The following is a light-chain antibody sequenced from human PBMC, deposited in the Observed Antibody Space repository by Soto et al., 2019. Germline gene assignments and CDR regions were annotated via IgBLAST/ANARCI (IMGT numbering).Light chain of an antibody. CDR2: AVS. Sequence: DIHMTQSPSTVSASVGDRVTITCRASQSITSYLNWYQQKPGRAPKLLIFAVSSLQSGVPSRFNGIGSGTDFTLTISSLQTEDSATYEGQQRYSTTITFCQATRLEIK. CDR1: QSITSY. CDR3: QQRYSTTIT. V-gene: IGKV1-39*01. J-gene: IGKJ5*01.